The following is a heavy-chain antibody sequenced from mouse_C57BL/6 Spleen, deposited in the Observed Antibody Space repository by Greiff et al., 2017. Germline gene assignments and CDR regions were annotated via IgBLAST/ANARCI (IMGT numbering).Heavy chain of an antibody. CDR2: ISDGGSYT. CDR1: GFTFSSYA. J-gene: IGHJ2*01. D-gene: IGHD2-5*01. CDR3: ARDKSNYDYFDY. V-gene: IGHV5-4*01. Sequence: EVHLVESGGGLVKPGGSLKLSCAASGFTFSSYAMSWVRQTPEKRLEWVATISDGGSYTYYPDNVKGRFTISRDNAKNNLYLQMSHLKSEDTAMYYCARDKSNYDYFDYWGQGTTLTVSS.